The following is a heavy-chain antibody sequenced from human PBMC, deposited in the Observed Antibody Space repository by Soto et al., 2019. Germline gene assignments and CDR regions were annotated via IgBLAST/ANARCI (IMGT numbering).Heavy chain of an antibody. J-gene: IGHJ4*02. CDR3: ARAYGLTLGPVN. CDR2: IYNSGTT. CDR1: VGSISSSGHY. D-gene: IGHD2-8*01. Sequence: QVQLQESGPGLVKPSQTLSLTCTVSVGSISSSGHYWTWIRQHPGKGLEGMGFIYNSGTTHYNPSLKSRITIAVDTSKNQFSLNLTAVTAADSAVYYCARAYGLTLGPVNWGQGTLVTVSS. V-gene: IGHV4-31*03.